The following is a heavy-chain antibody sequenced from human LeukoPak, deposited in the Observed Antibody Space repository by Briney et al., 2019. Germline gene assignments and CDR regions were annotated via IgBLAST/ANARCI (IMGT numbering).Heavy chain of an antibody. D-gene: IGHD4-23*01. CDR3: AHSNLYGPGGSAEYFQH. V-gene: IGHV2-5*02. CDR2: HYWDDDK. J-gene: IGHJ1*01. CDR1: GFSLSTSGVG. Sequence: SGPTLVNPTQTLTLTCTFSGFSLSTSGVGVGWIRQPPGKALEWLELHYWDDDKRYSPSLKSRLTITKDTSKNQVVLTMTNMDPVDTATYYCAHSNLYGPGGSAEYFQHWGQGTLVTVSS.